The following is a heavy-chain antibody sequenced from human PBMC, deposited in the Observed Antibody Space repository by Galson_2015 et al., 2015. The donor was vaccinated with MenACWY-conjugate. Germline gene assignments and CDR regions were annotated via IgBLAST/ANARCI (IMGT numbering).Heavy chain of an antibody. D-gene: IGHD1-26*01. V-gene: IGHV3-21*01. J-gene: IGHJ1*01. CDR3: TRRTGGSYAS. CDR2: ISSSSIYI. CDR1: GFTFSTYR. Sequence: SLRLSCAASGFTFSTYRMNWVRQAPGKGLEWVSSISSSSIYIYYTDSVKGRFTISRDNAKNPLYLQMNSLRVEDTAVYYCTRRTGGSYASWGQGTLVTVSS.